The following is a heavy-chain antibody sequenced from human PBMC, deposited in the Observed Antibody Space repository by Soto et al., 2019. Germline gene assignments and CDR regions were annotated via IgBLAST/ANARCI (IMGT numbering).Heavy chain of an antibody. Sequence: ASVKVSCKASGYTFTGYYMHWVRQAPGQGLEWMGWINPNSGGTNYAQKFQGWVTMTRDTSISTAYMELSRLRSDDTAVYYCARAAFRIAAAGTVFDYWGQGTLVTVS. CDR1: GYTFTGYY. D-gene: IGHD6-13*01. CDR2: INPNSGGT. J-gene: IGHJ4*02. V-gene: IGHV1-2*04. CDR3: ARAAFRIAAAGTVFDY.